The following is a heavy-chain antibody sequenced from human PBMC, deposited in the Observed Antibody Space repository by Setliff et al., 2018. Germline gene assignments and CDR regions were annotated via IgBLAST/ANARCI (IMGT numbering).Heavy chain of an antibody. CDR2: IYSNGRT. CDR3: ASSADPAGGYGSEDDAFDI. CDR1: GGSISSDSHY. V-gene: IGHV4-61*09. Sequence: SETLSLTCTVSGGSISSDSHYWAWVRQPAGKGLELIGQIYSNGRTYYNPSLKSRLTISVDTSKNQFSLKLRSVTAADTAVYYCASSADPAGGYGSEDDAFDIWGQGTMVTVSS. J-gene: IGHJ3*02. D-gene: IGHD3-10*01.